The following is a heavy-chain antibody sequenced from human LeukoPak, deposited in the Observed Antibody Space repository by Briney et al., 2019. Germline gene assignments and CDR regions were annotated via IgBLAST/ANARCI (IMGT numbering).Heavy chain of an antibody. D-gene: IGHD2-2*01. CDR3: ARSEVYCSSTSCFIPYFDY. CDR1: GFTFSSYN. V-gene: IGHV3-48*01. J-gene: IGHJ4*02. CDR2: ISSSGNTI. Sequence: GGSLRLSCAASGFTFSSYNMNWVRQAPGKGLEWVSYISSSGNTIYYADSVKGRFTISRDNSKNTLYLQMNSLRAEDTAVYYCARSEVYCSSTSCFIPYFDYWGQGTLVTVSS.